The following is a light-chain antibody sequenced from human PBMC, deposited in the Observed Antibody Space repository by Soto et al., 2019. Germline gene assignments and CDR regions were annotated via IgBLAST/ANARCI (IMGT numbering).Light chain of an antibody. V-gene: IGKV2-28*01. J-gene: IGKJ1*01. CDR2: LGS. CDR3: MQALQTPRT. Sequence: DIVMTQSPLSLSVTPGEPASISCRSSQSLLFRNGYHYLDWYLQKPWQSPQLLISLGSNRASGVSDRFSGSGSGTDFTLKISRVEAEDVGVYFCMQALQTPRTFGQGTKVEIK. CDR1: QSLLFRNGYHY.